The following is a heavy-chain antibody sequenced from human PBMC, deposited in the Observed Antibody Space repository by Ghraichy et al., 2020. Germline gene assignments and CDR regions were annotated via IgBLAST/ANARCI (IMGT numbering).Heavy chain of an antibody. CDR2: IYYSGST. J-gene: IGHJ4*02. CDR3: ARQWVYGGNWGHLYYSDY. CDR1: GGSISSNSYY. Sequence: SQTLSLTCTVSGGSISSNSYYWGWIRQPPGKGLECSGSIYYSGSTYFNPSLKSHVTISVDTSKNQFSLKLSSVTAADTAVYYCARQWVYGGNWGHLYYSDYWGQGILVTVSS. V-gene: IGHV4-39*01. D-gene: IGHD4-23*01.